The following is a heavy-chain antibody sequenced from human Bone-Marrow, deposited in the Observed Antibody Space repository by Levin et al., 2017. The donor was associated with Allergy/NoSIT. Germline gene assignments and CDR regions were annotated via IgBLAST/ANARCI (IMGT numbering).Heavy chain of an antibody. Sequence: SQTLSLTCGVYPESFHDYIWTWIRQISHTGDTDYNPSLKSRVTISLDTSKDHFSLKLMSVTAADTAVYYCARGPQRYMYGSAREHFYYHYMDVWGKGTTVTVSS. D-gene: IGHD5-18*01. CDR3: ARGPQRYMYGSAREHFYYHYMDV. V-gene: IGHV4-34*01. CDR1: PESFHDYI. CDR2: ISHTGDT. J-gene: IGHJ6*03.